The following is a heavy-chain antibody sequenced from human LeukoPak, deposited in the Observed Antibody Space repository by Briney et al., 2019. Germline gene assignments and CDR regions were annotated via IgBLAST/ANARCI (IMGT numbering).Heavy chain of an antibody. Sequence: ASVNVSCKASGYTFTSYGISWVRQAPGQGLEWMGRISAYNGNTNYAQKLQGRVTMTTDTSTSTAYMELRSLRSDDTAVYYCARDRKVVGAIEPSDAFDIWGQGTMVTVSS. CDR1: GYTFTSYG. CDR3: ARDRKVVGAIEPSDAFDI. CDR2: ISAYNGNT. D-gene: IGHD1-26*01. V-gene: IGHV1-18*01. J-gene: IGHJ3*02.